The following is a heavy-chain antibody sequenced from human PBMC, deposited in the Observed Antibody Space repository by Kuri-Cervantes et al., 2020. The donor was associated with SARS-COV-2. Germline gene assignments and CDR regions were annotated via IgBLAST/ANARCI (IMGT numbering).Heavy chain of an antibody. CDR3: ARGGACSSTSCYYWFDP. Sequence: SCAVSGGSISSGGYSWSWIRQPPGRGLQWIGYIYHSGNTYYNPSLKSRVTISVDTSKNQFSLKLSSVTAADTAVYYCARGGACSSTSCYYWFDPWGQGTLVTVSS. CDR1: GGSISSGGYS. V-gene: IGHV4-30-2*01. CDR2: IYHSGNT. D-gene: IGHD2-2*01. J-gene: IGHJ5*02.